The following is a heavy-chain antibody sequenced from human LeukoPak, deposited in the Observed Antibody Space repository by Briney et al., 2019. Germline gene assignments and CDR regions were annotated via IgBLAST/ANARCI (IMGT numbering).Heavy chain of an antibody. Sequence: PGGSLRLSCAASGFTFSSYAMHWVRQAPGKGLEWVAVISYDGSNKYYADSVKGRFTISRDNSKNTLYLLMNSLRAEDTAVYYCARGRLDTRLAYYFDYWGQGTLVTVSS. CDR1: GFTFSSYA. CDR2: ISYDGSNK. CDR3: ARGRLDTRLAYYFDY. D-gene: IGHD5-18*01. J-gene: IGHJ4*02. V-gene: IGHV3-30*04.